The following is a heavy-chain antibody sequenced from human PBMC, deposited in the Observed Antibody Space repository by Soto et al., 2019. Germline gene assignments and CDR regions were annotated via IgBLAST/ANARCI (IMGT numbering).Heavy chain of an antibody. CDR3: AHRPKAVAAFSIWFDP. J-gene: IGHJ5*02. Sequence: QITLKESGPTLVKPTQTLTLTCTFSGFSLSTSGVGVGWIRQPPGKALEWLALIYWNDDKRYSPSLKSRLTITKDTSKNQVVLTMTNMDPVDTATYYCAHRPKAVAAFSIWFDPWGQGTLVTVSS. V-gene: IGHV2-5*01. CDR2: IYWNDDK. D-gene: IGHD6-19*01. CDR1: GFSLSTSGVG.